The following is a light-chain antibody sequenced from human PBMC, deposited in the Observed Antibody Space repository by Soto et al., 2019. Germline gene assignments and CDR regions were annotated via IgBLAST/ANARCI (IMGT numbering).Light chain of an antibody. V-gene: IGLV2-11*01. J-gene: IGLJ1*01. CDR1: SSDVGGYNY. Sequence: QSALTPPRSVSGSPGQSGTISCTGTSSDVGGYNYVSWYQQHPGKAPKLIIYDVSKRPSGVPDRFSGSKSGNTASLTISGLQAEDEADYYCCSYAGSYVFGAGTNVIV. CDR3: CSYAGSYV. CDR2: DVS.